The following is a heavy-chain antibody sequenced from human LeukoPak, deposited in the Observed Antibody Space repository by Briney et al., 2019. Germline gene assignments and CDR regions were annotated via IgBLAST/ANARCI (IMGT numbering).Heavy chain of an antibody. CDR1: GCSVTSYW. V-gene: IGHV5-51*01. Sequence: GESLKISCKGSGCSVTSYWIGWVRQMPGKGLEWMGIIYPGDSYTNYSPSFRGHVTISADKSISTAYLQWSSLKTSDTAMYYCARLGGGALFDYWGQGTLVTVSS. CDR3: ARLGGGALFDY. J-gene: IGHJ4*02. D-gene: IGHD2-21*01. CDR2: IYPGDSYT.